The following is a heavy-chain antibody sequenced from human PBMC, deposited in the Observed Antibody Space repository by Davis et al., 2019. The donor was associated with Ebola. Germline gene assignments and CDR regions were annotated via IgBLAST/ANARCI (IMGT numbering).Heavy chain of an antibody. CDR1: GYSISSGYY. J-gene: IGHJ3*02. Sequence: SETLSLTCTVSGYSISSGYYWGWIRQPPGKGVEWIGSIYHSGSTYYNPSLKSRVTISVDTSKNRFSLKLSSVTAADTAVYYCAREIQLWFNAFDIWGQGAMVTVSS. V-gene: IGHV4-38-2*02. D-gene: IGHD5-18*01. CDR3: AREIQLWFNAFDI. CDR2: IYHSGST.